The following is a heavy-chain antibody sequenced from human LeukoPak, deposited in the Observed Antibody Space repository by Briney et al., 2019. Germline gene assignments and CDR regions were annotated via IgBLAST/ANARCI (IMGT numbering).Heavy chain of an antibody. CDR3: AREGPDYYSASGIPNWCDP. CDR1: GGSISSYY. CDR2: IYYTGST. J-gene: IGHJ5*02. V-gene: IGHV4-59*01. Sequence: SETLSLTCTVSGGSISSYYWSWIRQPPGKGLEWIGYIYYTGSTNYNTSLKSRVTISVDTSKNQFSLGLSSLTSADTAVYYCAREGPDYYSASGIPNWCDPWGQGTLVTVSS. D-gene: IGHD3-10*01.